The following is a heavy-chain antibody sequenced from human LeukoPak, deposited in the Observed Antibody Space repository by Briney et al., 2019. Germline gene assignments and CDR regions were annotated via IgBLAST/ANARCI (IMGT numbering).Heavy chain of an antibody. CDR3: AKDPTPYYYDSKGHFDY. V-gene: IGHV3-23*01. CDR2: ISGSGGST. D-gene: IGHD3-22*01. Sequence: PGGSLRLSCVGSGFIFSDYYMSWVRQAPGKGLEWVSAISGSGGSTYYADSVKGRFTISRDNSKNTLYLQMNSLRAEDTAVYYCAKDPTPYYYDSKGHFDYWGQGTLVTVSS. J-gene: IGHJ4*02. CDR1: GFIFSDYY.